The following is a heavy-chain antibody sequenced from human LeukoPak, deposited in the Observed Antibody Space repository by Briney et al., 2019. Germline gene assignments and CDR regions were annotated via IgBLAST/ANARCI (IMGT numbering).Heavy chain of an antibody. Sequence: ASVKVSGKAPGYTFTGYYIQGVRQAPGQRLECMGWIIDNSGGTNDAQKFHGRVTMTSDTSISTAYMELSRLRSDNTAVYSCARDHPGGDGYTLEDYIDCWGQGSLVTVPS. CDR1: GYTFTGYY. CDR2: IIDNSGGT. CDR3: ARDHPGGDGYTLEDYIDC. V-gene: IGHV1-2*02. J-gene: IGHJ4*02. D-gene: IGHD5-24*01.